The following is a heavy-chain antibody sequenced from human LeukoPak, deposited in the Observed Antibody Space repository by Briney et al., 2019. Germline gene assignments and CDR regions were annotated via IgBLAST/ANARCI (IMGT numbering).Heavy chain of an antibody. V-gene: IGHV4-30-2*01. Sequence: PSETLSLTCAVSGGSISSGGYSWSWIRQPPGKGLEWIGYIYHSGSTYYNPSLKSRVTISVDRSKYQFSLKLSSVTAADTAVYYCARAKGYCSSTSCSYYFDYWGQGTLVTVSS. CDR1: GGSISSGGYS. CDR2: IYHSGST. J-gene: IGHJ4*02. D-gene: IGHD2-2*01. CDR3: ARAKGYCSSTSCSYYFDY.